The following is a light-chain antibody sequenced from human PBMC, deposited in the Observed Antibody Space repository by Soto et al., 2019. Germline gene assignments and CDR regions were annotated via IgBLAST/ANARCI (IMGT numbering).Light chain of an antibody. CDR3: QQADSSTIT. J-gene: IGKJ5*01. Sequence: IQLTQSPSSLSASVGDRVTITCRASQDISNYVAWYQQKPGKAPKLLIHAASTLASGALSRFSGSGAGTECTLSISSLQPEDFATYYCQQADSSTITFGQGTRLEIK. CDR1: QDISNY. CDR2: AAS. V-gene: IGKV1-9*01.